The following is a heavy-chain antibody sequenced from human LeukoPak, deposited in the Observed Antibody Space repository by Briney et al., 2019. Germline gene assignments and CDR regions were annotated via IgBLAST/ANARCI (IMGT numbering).Heavy chain of an antibody. V-gene: IGHV1-2*02. J-gene: IGHJ4*02. CDR3: ARGGEFDN. Sequence: ASVKVSCKASGYTFTSYYMHWVRQAPGQGLEWMGWVNPNSGDTKYAQKFQDSVTMTRDTSINTVYMELNRLRPDDTAVYYCARGGEFDNWGQGTQVTVSS. CDR2: VNPNSGDT. D-gene: IGHD7-27*01. CDR1: GYTFTSYY.